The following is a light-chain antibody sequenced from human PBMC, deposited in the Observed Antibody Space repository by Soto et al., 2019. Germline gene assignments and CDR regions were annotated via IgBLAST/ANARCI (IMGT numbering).Light chain of an antibody. CDR3: KQYNNWPAIT. V-gene: IGKV3D-15*01. CDR2: GPS. J-gene: IGKJ5*01. Sequence: EIVMTQSAATLSVSPGERGTLXCRASQSVSSNLAWYQQKPGKAPRLLISGPSTRATGIQPRLIGSGSGKEFTLNISSLQSEDFAVYYCKQYNNWPAITVGQGTRLEIK. CDR1: QSVSSN.